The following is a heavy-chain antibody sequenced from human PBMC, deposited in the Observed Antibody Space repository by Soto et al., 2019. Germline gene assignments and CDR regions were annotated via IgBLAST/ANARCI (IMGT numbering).Heavy chain of an antibody. V-gene: IGHV3-30-3*01. CDR3: ARPQVGAHIWEYNWFDP. J-gene: IGHJ5*02. CDR2: ISYDGSNK. Sequence: GGSLRLSCAASGFTFSSYAMHWVRQAPGKGLEWVAVISYDGSNKYYADSVKGRFTISRDNSKNTLYLQMNSLRAEDTAVYYCARPQVGAHIWEYNWFDPWGQGTLVTVSS. D-gene: IGHD1-26*01. CDR1: GFTFSSYA.